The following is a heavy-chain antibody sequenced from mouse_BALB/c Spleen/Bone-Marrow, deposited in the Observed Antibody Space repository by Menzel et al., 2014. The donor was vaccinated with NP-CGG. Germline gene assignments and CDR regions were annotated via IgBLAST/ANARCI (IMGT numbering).Heavy chain of an antibody. CDR3: TREGDSPFAY. V-gene: IGHV1S81*02. Sequence: QVQLQQSGAELVKPGASVKLSCKASGYTFTSYYMYWVKQRPGQGLEWIGEINPSNGGTNFNEKFKSKATLTVDKSSSXAYMQLSSLTSEDSAVYYCTREGDSPFAYWGQGTLVTVSA. J-gene: IGHJ3*01. D-gene: IGHD2-13*01. CDR1: GYTFTSYY. CDR2: INPSNGGT.